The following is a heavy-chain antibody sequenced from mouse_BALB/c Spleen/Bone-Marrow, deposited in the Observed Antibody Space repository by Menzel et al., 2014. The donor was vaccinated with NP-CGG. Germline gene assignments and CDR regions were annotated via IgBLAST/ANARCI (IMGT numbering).Heavy chain of an antibody. CDR1: GFTLTDYY. CDR2: IRNKANGYTT. J-gene: IGHJ1*01. CDR3: AGDRNYGSGWYVDV. D-gene: IGHD1-1*01. V-gene: IGHV7-3*02. Sequence: EGQFVEFGGGLVQPGVSLRLPCATSGFTLTDYYMSRVRQPPGNALEWLGFIRNKANGYTTEYSASVKGRFTISRDNSQGILYLQMNYLKPRDRATYYCAGDRNYGSGWYVDVWGAGTTVTVSS.